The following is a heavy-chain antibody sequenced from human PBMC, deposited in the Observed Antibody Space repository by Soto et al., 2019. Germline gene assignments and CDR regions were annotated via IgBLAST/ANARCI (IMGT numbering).Heavy chain of an antibody. D-gene: IGHD3-22*01. V-gene: IGHV4-59*01. CDR3: ARLKYYYDSSGYSRAFDY. CDR1: GGSISSYC. CDR2: IYYSGST. Sequence: SETLSLTWTVSGGSISSYCWSWSRQPPGKGLEWIGYIYYSGSTNYNPSLKSRVTISVDTSKNQFSLKLSSVTAADTAVYYCARLKYYYDSSGYSRAFDYWGQGTLVTVSS. J-gene: IGHJ4*02.